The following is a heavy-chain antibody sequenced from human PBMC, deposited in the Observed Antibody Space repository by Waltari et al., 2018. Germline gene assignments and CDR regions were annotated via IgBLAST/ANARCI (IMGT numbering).Heavy chain of an antibody. V-gene: IGHV2-5*01. CDR1: GFSLNTSGVS. CDR3: AHRDYGDYQDVFDI. D-gene: IGHD4-17*01. Sequence: QITLKESGPTLVKPTQTLTLTCTFSGFSLNTSGVSVGWIRQPPGKALEWLALVYWNDDKRYSPSLKSRLSITRDTSKNQVVLTMTNMDPVDTATYYCAHRDYGDYQDVFDIWGQGTTVTVSS. J-gene: IGHJ3*02. CDR2: VYWNDDK.